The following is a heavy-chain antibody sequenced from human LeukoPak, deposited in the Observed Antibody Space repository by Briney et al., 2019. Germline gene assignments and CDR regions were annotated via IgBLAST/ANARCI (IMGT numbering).Heavy chain of an antibody. V-gene: IGHV4-59*08. CDR3: ARLTRFVSGVLNPLDS. D-gene: IGHD3-3*01. CDR1: GGSISSYY. J-gene: IGHJ4*02. CDR2: IYYRGST. Sequence: SETLSLTCTVSGGSISSYYWSWIRQPPGKGLEWIGYIYYRGSTNYNPSLKSRVTISVDTSNNQFSLRLSSVTATDTAVYYCARLTRFVSGVLNPLDSWGQGTLVTVSS.